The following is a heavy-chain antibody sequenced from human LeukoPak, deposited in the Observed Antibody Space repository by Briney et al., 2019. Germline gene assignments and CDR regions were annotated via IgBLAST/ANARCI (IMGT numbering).Heavy chain of an antibody. D-gene: IGHD3-22*01. Sequence: GRSLRLSCAASGFTFSSYAMHWVRQAPGKGLEWVAVISYDGSNKYYADSVKGRFTISRDNSKNTLYLQMNSLRAEDTAVYYCARVGYYDSSGYYTPHFDYWGQGTLVTVSS. V-gene: IGHV3-30-3*01. CDR1: GFTFSSYA. CDR3: ARVGYYDSSGYYTPHFDY. J-gene: IGHJ4*02. CDR2: ISYDGSNK.